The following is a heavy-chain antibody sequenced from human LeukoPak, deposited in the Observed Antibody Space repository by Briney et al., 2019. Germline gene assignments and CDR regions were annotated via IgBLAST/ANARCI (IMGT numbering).Heavy chain of an antibody. CDR1: GFSISSYY. CDR2: IYYSGST. V-gene: IGHV4-59*01. CDR3: ARDPQT. J-gene: IGHJ5*02. Sequence: SETLSLTCTVSGFSISSYYWSWIRQPPGKGLEWIAYIYYSGSTNYNPSLKSRVTISVDTSKNQFSLKLSSVTAADTAVYYCARDPQTWGQGTLVAVSS.